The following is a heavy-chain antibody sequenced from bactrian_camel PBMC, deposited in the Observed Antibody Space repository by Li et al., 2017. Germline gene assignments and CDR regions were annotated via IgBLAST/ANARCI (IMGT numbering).Heavy chain of an antibody. CDR2: IVRGSHT. CDR3: AAVSGY. Sequence: HVQLVESGGGSVHSGGSLRLSCAASGDTSRIATRAWFRQATGKEREAVAAIVRGSHTDYHAAVKGRFTISQDTPKDTVYLQMNSLKPEDTAVYYCAAVSGYWGQGTQVTVS. V-gene: IGHV3S53*01. J-gene: IGHJ6*01. CDR1: GDTSRIAT.